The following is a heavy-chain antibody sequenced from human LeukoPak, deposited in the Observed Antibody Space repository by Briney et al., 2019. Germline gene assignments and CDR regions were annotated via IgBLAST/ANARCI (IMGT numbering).Heavy chain of an antibody. Sequence: SETLSLTCAVYGGSFSGYYWSWIRQPPGKGLEWIGEINHSGSTNYNPSLKSRVTISVDTSKNQFSLNLNSVTAADTAIYYCARHIDNYAHSAYPPNDFWGQGTLVTVSS. D-gene: IGHD3-16*01. V-gene: IGHV4-34*01. CDR3: ARHIDNYAHSAYPPNDF. CDR2: INHSGST. CDR1: GGSFSGYY. J-gene: IGHJ4*02.